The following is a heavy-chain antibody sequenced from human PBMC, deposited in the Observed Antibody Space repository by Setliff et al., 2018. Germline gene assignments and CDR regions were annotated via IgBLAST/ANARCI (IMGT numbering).Heavy chain of an antibody. V-gene: IGHV1-3*01. CDR1: GYTFSSYS. D-gene: IGHD1-20*01. J-gene: IGHJ5*02. CDR2: INAANENT. CDR3: ARYNWNTNWFDP. Sequence: GASVKVSCKASGYTFSSYSMHWVRQAPGQRLEWMGWINAANENTQYSKEFQGRLTITRDTSANTAYMELSSLGSEDTALYYCARYNWNTNWFDPWGQGTLVTVSS.